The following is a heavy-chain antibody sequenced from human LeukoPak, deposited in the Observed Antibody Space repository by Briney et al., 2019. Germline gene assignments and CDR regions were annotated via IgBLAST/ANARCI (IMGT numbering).Heavy chain of an antibody. CDR2: IKQDGSVQ. D-gene: IGHD3-22*01. CDR3: ATTYDSSGCD. CDR1: GFTFSNFW. V-gene: IGHV3-7*01. J-gene: IGHJ4*02. Sequence: QPGGSLRLSXAASGFTFSNFWMAWVRQTPGKGLEWVANIKQDGSVQFYGDSVKGRFTISRDNAKNSLYLQMNSLRAEDTAVYYCATTYDSSGCDWGQGTLVTVSS.